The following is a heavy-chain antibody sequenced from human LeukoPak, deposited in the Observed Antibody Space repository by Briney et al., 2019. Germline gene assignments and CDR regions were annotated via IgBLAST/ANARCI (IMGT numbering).Heavy chain of an antibody. Sequence: SETLSLTCTVSGDPISSHSDYKWTWIRQSPQKGLEWIGYIYYTGSTNYNPSLRSPLTISVDTSMNQFSLRLTAVTAADTAVYYCAREYSAFDYWGQGALVTVSS. CDR1: GDPISSHSDY. J-gene: IGHJ4*02. D-gene: IGHD4-11*01. CDR2: IYYTGST. CDR3: AREYSAFDY. V-gene: IGHV4-61*08.